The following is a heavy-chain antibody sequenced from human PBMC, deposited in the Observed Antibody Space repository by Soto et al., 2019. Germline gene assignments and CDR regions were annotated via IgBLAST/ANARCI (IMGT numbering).Heavy chain of an antibody. J-gene: IGHJ6*02. V-gene: IGHV3-30*18. CDR3: AKEIGYDFWSGYLAPTDYYYGMDV. CDR1: GFTFSSYG. D-gene: IGHD3-3*01. CDR2: ISYDGSNK. Sequence: PGGSLRLSCAASGFTFSSYGMHWVRQAPGKGLEWVAVISYDGSNKYYADSVKGRFTISRDNSKNTLYLQMNSLRAEDTAVYYCAKEIGYDFWSGYLAPTDYYYGMDVWGQGTTVTVSS.